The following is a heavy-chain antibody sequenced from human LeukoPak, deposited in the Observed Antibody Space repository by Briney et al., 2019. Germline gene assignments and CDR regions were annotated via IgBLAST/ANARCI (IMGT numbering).Heavy chain of an antibody. Sequence: GESLQISCQGSGYSFTTYWIAWVRQMPGKGLEWMGIIYPGDSDTRYSPSFQGQVTISADKSISTAYLQWSSLKASDTAMYYCARKERGDTAIYYWGQGTLVTVSS. CDR1: GYSFTTYW. V-gene: IGHV5-51*01. CDR2: IYPGDSDT. CDR3: ARKERGDTAIYY. J-gene: IGHJ4*02. D-gene: IGHD5-18*01.